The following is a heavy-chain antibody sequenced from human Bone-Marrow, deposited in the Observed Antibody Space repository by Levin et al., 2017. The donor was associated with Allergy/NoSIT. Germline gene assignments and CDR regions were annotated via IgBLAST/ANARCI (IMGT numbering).Heavy chain of an antibody. J-gene: IGHJ3*02. V-gene: IGHV3-9*01. CDR1: GFTFDDYA. CDR2: ISWNSGSI. D-gene: IGHD3-3*01. Sequence: SLKISCAASGFTFDDYAMHWVRQAPGKGLEWVSGISWNSGSIGYADSVKGRFTISRDNAKNSLYLQMNSLRAEDTALYYCAKDISRSGYFGPFDIWGQGTMVTVSS. CDR3: AKDISRSGYFGPFDI.